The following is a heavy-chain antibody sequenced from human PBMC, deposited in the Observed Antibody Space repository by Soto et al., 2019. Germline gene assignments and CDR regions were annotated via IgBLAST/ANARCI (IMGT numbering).Heavy chain of an antibody. CDR3: ARSLRYFDWLLWNDAFDI. V-gene: IGHV3-21*01. Sequence: GGSLRLSCAASGFTFSSYSMNWVRQAPGKGLEWVSSISSSSSYIYYADSVKGRFTISRDNAKNSLYLQMNSLRAEDTAVYYCARSLRYFDWLLWNDAFDIWGQGTMVTVSS. D-gene: IGHD3-9*01. CDR2: ISSSSSYI. J-gene: IGHJ3*02. CDR1: GFTFSSYS.